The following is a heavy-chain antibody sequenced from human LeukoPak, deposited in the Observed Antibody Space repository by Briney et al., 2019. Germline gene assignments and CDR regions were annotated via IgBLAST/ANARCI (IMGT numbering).Heavy chain of an antibody. CDR2: IYYSGST. CDR1: GGSISSYH. J-gene: IGHJ6*02. CDR3: ARIAVAGTHYYYYGMDV. V-gene: IGHV4-59*01. D-gene: IGHD6-19*01. Sequence: SETLSLTCTVSGGSISSYHWIWIRQPPGKGLEWIGYIYYSGSTNYNPSLKSRVTISVDTSKNQFSLKLSSVTAADTAVYYCARIAVAGTHYYYYGMDVWGQGTTVTVSS.